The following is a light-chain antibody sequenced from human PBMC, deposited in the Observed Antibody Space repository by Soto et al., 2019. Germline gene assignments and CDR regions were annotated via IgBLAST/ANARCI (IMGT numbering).Light chain of an antibody. CDR1: QSVSSSQ. V-gene: IGKV3D-20*02. Sequence: EIVLKQSPGTLSLSPGGRASLSCTASQSVSSSQLAWYQQKPGQAPRLLIYGASNRATGTPARFSGSGSGTDFTLTISSLEPEDFAVYYCQQRSNWPWTFGQGTKVDI. CDR3: QQRSNWPWT. J-gene: IGKJ1*01. CDR2: GAS.